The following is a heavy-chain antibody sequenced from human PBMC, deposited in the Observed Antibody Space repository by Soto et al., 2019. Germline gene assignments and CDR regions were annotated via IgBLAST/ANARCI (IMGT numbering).Heavy chain of an antibody. CDR1: GFNFGNNW. CDR3: ATAEVDY. J-gene: IGHJ4*02. V-gene: IGHV3-74*01. CDR2: MNSDGRTT. Sequence: QPGGSLRLSCAASGFNFGNNWMHWVRQAPGKGLEWVSRMNSDGRTTNYADSVKGRFTVSRDNAKNTLYLQMNSPRAEDTAVYYCATAEVDYWGPGTLVTVSS.